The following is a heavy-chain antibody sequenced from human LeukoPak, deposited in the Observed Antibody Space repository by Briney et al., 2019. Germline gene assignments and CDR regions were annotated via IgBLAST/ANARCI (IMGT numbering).Heavy chain of an antibody. Sequence: SVKVSCKASGYTFTSYGISWVRQAPGQGLEWMGGIIPIFGTANYAQKFQGRVTITADESTSTAYMELSSLRSEDTAVYYCARGPTTAYLVFDYWGQGTLVTVSS. V-gene: IGHV1-69*13. CDR2: IIPIFGTA. J-gene: IGHJ4*02. CDR3: ARGPTTAYLVFDY. D-gene: IGHD4-17*01. CDR1: GYTFTSYG.